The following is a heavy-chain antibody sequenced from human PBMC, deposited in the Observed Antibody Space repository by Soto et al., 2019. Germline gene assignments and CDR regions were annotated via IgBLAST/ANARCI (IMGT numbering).Heavy chain of an antibody. CDR1: GGTFNTYA. Sequence: QVQLVQSGPEMKQPGSAVKVSCKASGGTFNTYAMNWVRQVPGQVLEWMGGIFPMFDVPRYAQKFQGRVTITLDESSTTVYMDLRGLRFDDTAVYYCARSVGSGGVIGGFAYWGQGTLGSV. V-gene: IGHV1-69*19. D-gene: IGHD3-16*02. J-gene: IGHJ4*02. CDR2: IFPMFDVP. CDR3: ARSVGSGGVIGGFAY.